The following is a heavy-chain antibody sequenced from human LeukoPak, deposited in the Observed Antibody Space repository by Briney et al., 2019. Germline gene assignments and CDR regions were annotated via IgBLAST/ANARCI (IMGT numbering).Heavy chain of an antibody. V-gene: IGHV1-69*04. CDR1: GGTFSSYA. Sequence: GSSVKVSCKASGGTFSSYAISWVRQAPGHGLEWMGRIIPILGIANYAQKFQGRVTITADKSTSTAYMELSSLRSEDTAVYYRARDSPAVAGTGNWFDPWGQGTLVTVSS. J-gene: IGHJ5*02. CDR2: IIPILGIA. CDR3: ARDSPAVAGTGNWFDP. D-gene: IGHD6-19*01.